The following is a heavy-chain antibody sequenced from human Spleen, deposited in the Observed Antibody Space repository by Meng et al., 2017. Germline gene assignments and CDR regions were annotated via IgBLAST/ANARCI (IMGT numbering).Heavy chain of an antibody. CDR2: ISGSCGST. D-gene: IGHD6-19*01. CDR3: AKDVSSVSGWYGGPLDY. V-gene: IGHV3-23*01. J-gene: IGHJ4*02. CDR1: GFTFMSYA. Sequence: GESLKISCEASGFTFMSYAMSWVRQAPGKGLEWVSAISGSCGSTYYANSVKGRFTISRDNSKNTLYLQMNSLRAEDTAVYYCAKDVSSVSGWYGGPLDYWGQGTLVTVSS.